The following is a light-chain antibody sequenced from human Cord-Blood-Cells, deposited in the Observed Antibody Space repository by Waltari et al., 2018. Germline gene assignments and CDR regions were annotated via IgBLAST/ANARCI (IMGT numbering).Light chain of an antibody. V-gene: IGKV3-11*01. CDR2: DAS. CDR3: QQSYSTPPT. CDR1: QSVSSY. Sequence: EIVLTQSPATLSLSPGQRATPSCRASQSVSSYLAWYQQKPGQAPRLLIYDASNRATGIPARFSGSGSGTDFTLTISSLEPEDFATYYCQQSYSTPPTFGQGTKVEIK. J-gene: IGKJ1*01.